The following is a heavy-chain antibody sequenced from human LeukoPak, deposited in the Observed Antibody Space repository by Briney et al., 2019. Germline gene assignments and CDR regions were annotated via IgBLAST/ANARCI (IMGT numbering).Heavy chain of an antibody. CDR1: GDFIRSYW. V-gene: IGHV4-4*07. CDR3: ARQGYTASYYFLDF. Sequence: SETLSLTCDVSGDFIRSYWWGWVRQPAGKGLEWIGRIYATGSTKFNPSLKSRLTMSMDTSTNQLPLELSLKLTSVTAADTAVYFCARQGYTASYYFLDFWSQGTLVTVSP. D-gene: IGHD1-26*01. CDR2: IYATGST. J-gene: IGHJ4*02.